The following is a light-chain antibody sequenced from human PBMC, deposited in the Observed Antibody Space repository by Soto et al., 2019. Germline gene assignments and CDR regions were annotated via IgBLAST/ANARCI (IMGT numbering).Light chain of an antibody. CDR2: DAS. J-gene: IGKJ3*01. CDR3: QQRSNWPRVT. Sequence: EIVLTQSPATLSLSPGERATLSCRASQSVSRYLAWYQQKPGQAPRLLIYDASNRATGIPARFSGSGSETDFTLSISSLEPEDFAVYYCQQRSNWPRVTFGPGTKVDIK. V-gene: IGKV3-11*01. CDR1: QSVSRY.